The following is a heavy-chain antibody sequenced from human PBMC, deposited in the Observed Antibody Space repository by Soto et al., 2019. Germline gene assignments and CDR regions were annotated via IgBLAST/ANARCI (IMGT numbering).Heavy chain of an antibody. Sequence: XETLYITCDVYGGSFSGYYWSWIRQPPGKGLEWIGDINHSGRTNYNPSLKSRVTISVDTSKNQLSLNLNFVTAADTAVYYCARGSGTFDIWGQGTMVT. CDR1: GGSFSGYY. CDR3: ARGSGTFDI. V-gene: IGHV4-34*01. CDR2: INHSGRT. J-gene: IGHJ3*02.